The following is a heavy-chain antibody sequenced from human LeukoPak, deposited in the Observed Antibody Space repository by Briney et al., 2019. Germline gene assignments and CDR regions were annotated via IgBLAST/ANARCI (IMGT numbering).Heavy chain of an antibody. J-gene: IGHJ4*02. CDR1: GFIFSNYG. D-gene: IGHD6-19*01. CDR3: ARERSGIAVAYFDY. V-gene: IGHV3-30*19. Sequence: PGGSLRLSCAASGFIFSNYGMHWVRQAPGKGLEWVAVISYDGSNKYYADSVKGRFTISRDNSKNTLYLQMNSLRAEDTAVYYCARERSGIAVAYFDYWGQGTLVTVSS. CDR2: ISYDGSNK.